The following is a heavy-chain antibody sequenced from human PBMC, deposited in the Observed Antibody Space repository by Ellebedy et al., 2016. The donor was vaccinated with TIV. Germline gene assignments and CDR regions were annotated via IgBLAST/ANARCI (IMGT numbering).Heavy chain of an antibody. V-gene: IGHV1-46*04. J-gene: IGHJ6*02. CDR1: GYTFTSYY. D-gene: IGHD5-18*01. CDR2: INPSGGST. CDR3: ARDRDTAMVTFKTYYYYGMDV. Sequence: ASVKVSCKTSGYTFTSYYMHWVRQAPGQGLEWMGIINPSGGSTSYAQKLQGRVTMTRDTSTSTVYMELSSLRSEDTAVYYCARDRDTAMVTFKTYYYYGMDVWGQGTTVTVSS.